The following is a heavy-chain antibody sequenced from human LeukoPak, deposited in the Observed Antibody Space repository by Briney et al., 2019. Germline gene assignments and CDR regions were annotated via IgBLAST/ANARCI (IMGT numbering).Heavy chain of an antibody. CDR1: GGSISSSSHY. Sequence: SETLSLTCTVSGGSISSSSHYWAWIRQPPGKGLEWIGNIYYSGTTYYNPSLKSRVTISVDTSKNQFSLKLSSVTAADTAVYYCARGFFWSGYYTGWDYWGQGTLVTVSS. D-gene: IGHD3-3*01. CDR3: ARGFFWSGYYTGWDY. CDR2: IYYSGTT. J-gene: IGHJ4*02. V-gene: IGHV4-39*01.